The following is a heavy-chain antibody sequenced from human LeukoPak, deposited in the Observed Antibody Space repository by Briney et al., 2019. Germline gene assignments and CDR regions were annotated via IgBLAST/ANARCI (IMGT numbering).Heavy chain of an antibody. CDR1: GGSSRSYA. CDR3: AREGAYCGGDCFFLDC. V-gene: IGHV1-69*13. J-gene: IGHJ4*02. CDR2: IIPVFKTT. D-gene: IGHD2-21*02. Sequence: ASVKVSCKASGGSSRSYAISWVRQAPGQGLEWMGGIIPVFKTTNYAQKFQGRVTISADLSTSTAYMELSSLRSDDTAFYYCAREGAYCGGDCFFLDCWGQGTLVTVSS.